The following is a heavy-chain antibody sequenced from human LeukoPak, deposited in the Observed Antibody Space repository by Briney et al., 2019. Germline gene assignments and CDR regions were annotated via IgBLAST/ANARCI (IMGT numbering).Heavy chain of an antibody. CDR1: GFTFSDYY. D-gene: IGHD3-10*01. J-gene: IGHJ4*02. CDR2: ISSSGSTI. Sequence: TGGSLRLSCAASGFTFSDYYMSWIRQAPGKGLEWVSYISSSGSTIYYADSVKGRFTISRDNAKNSLYLQMNSLRAEDTAVYYCARNRLWFGADQDYWGQGTLVTVSS. CDR3: ARNRLWFGADQDY. V-gene: IGHV3-11*01.